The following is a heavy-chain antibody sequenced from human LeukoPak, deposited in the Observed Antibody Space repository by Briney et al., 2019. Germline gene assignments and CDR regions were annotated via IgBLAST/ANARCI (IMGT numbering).Heavy chain of an antibody. Sequence: SETLSLTCTVSGGSISSSSYYWGWIRQPPGKGLEWIGSIYYSGSTYYNPSLKSRVTISVDTSKNQFSLKLSSVTAADTAVYYCARVAAAGPFDYWGQGTLVTVSS. J-gene: IGHJ4*02. CDR3: ARVAAAGPFDY. CDR2: IYYSGST. CDR1: GGSISSSSYY. V-gene: IGHV4-39*07. D-gene: IGHD6-13*01.